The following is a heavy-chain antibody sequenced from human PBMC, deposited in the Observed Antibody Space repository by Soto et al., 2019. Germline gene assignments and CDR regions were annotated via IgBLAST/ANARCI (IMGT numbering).Heavy chain of an antibody. Sequence: GGSLRLSCAAFGFTVSGKKYVAWVRQAPGKGLEWVSALYDLDGTYYADSVKGRFTTSSDSSRTTVYLQMNDLRPDDTAVYSCANWHLQEHAYDICGQGTEVTV. J-gene: IGHJ3*02. CDR2: LYDLDGT. D-gene: IGHD1-1*01. CDR1: GFTVSGKKY. V-gene: IGHV3-53*01. CDR3: ANWHLQEHAYDI.